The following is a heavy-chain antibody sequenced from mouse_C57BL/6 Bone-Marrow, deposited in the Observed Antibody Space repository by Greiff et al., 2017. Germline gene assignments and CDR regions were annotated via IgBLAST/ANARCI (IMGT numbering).Heavy chain of an antibody. V-gene: IGHV1-81*01. Sequence: VQLQESGAELARPGASVKLSCKASGYTFTSYGISWVKQRTGQGLEWIGEIYPRSGNTSYNEKFKGKATLTADKSSSTAYMELRNLTSEDSAVYFCARSPGSSPYWYCEVWGTGTTVTVSS. CDR2: IYPRSGNT. D-gene: IGHD1-1*01. J-gene: IGHJ1*03. CDR1: GYTFTSYG. CDR3: ARSPGSSPYWYCEV.